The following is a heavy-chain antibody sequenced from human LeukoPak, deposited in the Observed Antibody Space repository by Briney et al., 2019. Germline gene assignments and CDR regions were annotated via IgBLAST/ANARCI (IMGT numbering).Heavy chain of an antibody. CDR3: ARGDDSSGYSFDY. J-gene: IGHJ4*02. CDR1: GGSISSSSYY. CDR2: IYYSGST. Sequence: PSETLSLTCTVSGGSISSSSYYWGWIRQPPGKGLEWIGRIYYSGSTYYNPSLKSRVTISVDTSKNQFSLKLSSVTAADTAVYYCARGDDSSGYSFDYWGQGTLVTVSS. V-gene: IGHV4-39*01. D-gene: IGHD3-22*01.